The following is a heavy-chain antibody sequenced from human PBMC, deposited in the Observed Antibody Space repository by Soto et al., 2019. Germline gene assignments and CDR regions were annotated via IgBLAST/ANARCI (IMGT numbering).Heavy chain of an antibody. D-gene: IGHD2-15*01. CDR3: TTGSVEGV. CDR2: IKRKIDGEAT. CDR1: GFSFSNAW. Sequence: EVQLVESGGGLVKPGGSLRLSCAASGFSFSNAWMNCVRQAPGKGLEWVGRIKRKIDGEATDYAGPVKGRFTVFRDDSKSALYLQMNSLTGDDTAVYYCTTGSVEGVWGQGTTVTVS. V-gene: IGHV3-15*07. J-gene: IGHJ6*02.